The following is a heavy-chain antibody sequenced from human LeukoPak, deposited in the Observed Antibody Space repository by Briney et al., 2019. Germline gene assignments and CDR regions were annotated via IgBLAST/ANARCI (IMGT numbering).Heavy chain of an antibody. V-gene: IGHV1-69*05. D-gene: IGHD1-1*01. J-gene: IGHJ4*02. CDR1: GGTFSSYA. Sequence: SVKVSCKASGGTFSSYAISWVRQAPGKGLEWMGGIIPIFGTANYAQKFQGRVTITTDESTSTAYMELSSLRSEDTAVYYCARDITTGRATFFDYWGQGTLVTVSS. CDR2: IIPIFGTA. CDR3: ARDITTGRATFFDY.